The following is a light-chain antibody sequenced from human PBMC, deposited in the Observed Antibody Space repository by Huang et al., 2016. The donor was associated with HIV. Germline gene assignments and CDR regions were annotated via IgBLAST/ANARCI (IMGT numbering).Light chain of an antibody. J-gene: IGKJ3*01. CDR3: QQRSNWPPFT. Sequence: EILLTQSPATLSLSPGERATLSCKASQKMNTYLAWYQQKPGQAPRLLIYDASTRAPDTPARFRGSGSGTDCTLTITNLEPEDFAVYFCQQRSNWPPFTFGPGTKVDRK. CDR2: DAS. CDR1: QKMNTY. V-gene: IGKV3-11*01.